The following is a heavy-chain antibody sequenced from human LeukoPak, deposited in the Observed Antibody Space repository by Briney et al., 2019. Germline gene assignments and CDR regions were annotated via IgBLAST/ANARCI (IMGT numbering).Heavy chain of an antibody. CDR3: ARDRRGYSYGTIDY. D-gene: IGHD5-18*01. CDR2: IYYSGST. V-gene: IGHV4-39*07. J-gene: IGHJ4*02. CDR1: GGSISSSSYY. Sequence: PSETLSLTCTVSGGSISSSSYYWGWIRQPPGKGLEWIGSIYYSGSTYYNPSLKSRVTISVDTSKNQFSLKLSSVTAADTAVYYCARDRRGYSYGTIDYWGQGTLVTVSS.